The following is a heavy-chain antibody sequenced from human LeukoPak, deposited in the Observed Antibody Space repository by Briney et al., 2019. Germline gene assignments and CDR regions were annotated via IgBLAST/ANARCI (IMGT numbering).Heavy chain of an antibody. CDR1: GGSFSGYY. CDR3: ARETYDSRGPGRRFDY. CDR2: INHSGST. V-gene: IGHV4-34*01. D-gene: IGHD3-22*01. J-gene: IGHJ4*02. Sequence: SETLSLTCAVYGGSFSGYYWSWIRQPPGKGLEWIGEINHSGSTNYNPSLKSRVTISVDTSKNQFSLKLSSVTAADTAVYYCARETYDSRGPGRRFDYWGQGTLVTVSS.